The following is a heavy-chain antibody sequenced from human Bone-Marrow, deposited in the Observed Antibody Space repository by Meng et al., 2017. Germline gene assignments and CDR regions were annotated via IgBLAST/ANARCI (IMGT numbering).Heavy chain of an antibody. CDR2: ISYDGNKQ. J-gene: IGHJ4*01. CDR3: ARDRGSNWLLYYFDY. CDR1: KFTFSSYA. Sequence: QVQLVESGGGVIQPGRSLRLSCAASKFTFSSYAMHWVRQAPGKGLEWVAGISYDGNKQYYVDSVKGRFTISRDNSRNTLYLQMNSLRTEDTAVYYCARDRGSNWLLYYFDYWGHGTLVTVSS. V-gene: IGHV3-30-3*01. D-gene: IGHD6-13*01.